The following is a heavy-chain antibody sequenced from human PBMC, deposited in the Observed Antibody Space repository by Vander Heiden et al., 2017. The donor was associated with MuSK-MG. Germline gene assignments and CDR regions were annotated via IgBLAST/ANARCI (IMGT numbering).Heavy chain of an antibody. V-gene: IGHV4-30-4*01. CDR2: IDYSGST. CDR3: ARESTPDQQPYACDI. D-gene: IGHD6-13*01. Sequence: HVPLPVSGPGLVKPSQTLSLTCTVPGGSIGSGDYYGSWIRQPPGKGLEWIGYIDYSGSTYYNPSLKSRVTISVDPSKNQFSLKLSSVTAADTAVYDCARESTPDQQPYACDIWGQGTRVTVSS. J-gene: IGHJ3*02. CDR1: GGSIGSGDYY.